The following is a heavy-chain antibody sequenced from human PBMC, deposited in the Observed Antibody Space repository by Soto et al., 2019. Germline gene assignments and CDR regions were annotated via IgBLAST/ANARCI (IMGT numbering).Heavy chain of an antibody. CDR2: IYYSGST. Sequence: SETPSPPRTFSCCSLNNGGYYWGWVPPHPGKGLEWIGYIYYSGSTYYNPSLKSRVTISVDTSKNQFSLKLSSVTAADTAVYYCARVTGYCSSTSCYNWFDPWGQGTLVTVSS. J-gene: IGHJ5*02. CDR3: ARVTGYCSSTSCYNWFDP. V-gene: IGHV4-31*03. D-gene: IGHD2-2*01. CDR1: CCSLNNGGYY.